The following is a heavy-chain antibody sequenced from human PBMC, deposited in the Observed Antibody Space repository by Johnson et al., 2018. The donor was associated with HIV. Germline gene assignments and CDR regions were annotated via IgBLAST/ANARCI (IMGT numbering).Heavy chain of an antibody. Sequence: QVQLVESGGGLVKPGGSLRLSCAASGFMFSDYYMRWIRQAPGKGLEWVSYIRSSRTTISYADSVKGRFTISRANAKNSLYLQMNGRRAEETAGSCCAIGRSSWYGVFDAFDIWGQGTMVTVSS. CDR2: IRSSRTTI. J-gene: IGHJ3*02. D-gene: IGHD6-13*01. CDR1: GFMFSDYY. CDR3: AIGRSSWYGVFDAFDI. V-gene: IGHV3-11*04.